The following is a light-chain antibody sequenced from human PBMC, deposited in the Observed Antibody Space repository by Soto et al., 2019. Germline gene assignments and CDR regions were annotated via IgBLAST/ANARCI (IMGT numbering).Light chain of an antibody. V-gene: IGLV2-14*01. Sequence: QSALTQPASVSWSPGQSITISCTGTSSDVGGYHYVSWYQLLPGKAPKLILFEVSIRPSGVSYRFSGSKSGNTASLTISGLQAEDEADYFCSSYSISTAYLFGTGTKVTVL. CDR2: EVS. CDR3: SSYSISTAYL. J-gene: IGLJ1*01. CDR1: SSDVGGYHY.